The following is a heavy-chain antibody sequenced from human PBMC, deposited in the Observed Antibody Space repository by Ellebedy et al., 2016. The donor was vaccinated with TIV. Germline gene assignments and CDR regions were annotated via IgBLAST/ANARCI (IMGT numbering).Heavy chain of an antibody. D-gene: IGHD5-24*01. V-gene: IGHV1-46*01. CDR1: GYTFTSYY. CDR2: INPSGGST. CDR3: ARGRWLQSGLDYYYYYGMDV. Sequence: ASVKVSCXASGYTFTSYYMHWVRQAPEQGLEWMGIINPSGGSTSYAQKFQGRVTMTRDTSTSTVYMELSSLRSEDTAVYYCARGRWLQSGLDYYYYYGMDVWGQGTTVTVPS. J-gene: IGHJ6*02.